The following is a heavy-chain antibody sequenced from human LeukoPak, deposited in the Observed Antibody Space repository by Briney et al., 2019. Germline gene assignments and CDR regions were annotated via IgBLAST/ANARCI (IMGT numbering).Heavy chain of an antibody. J-gene: IGHJ3*02. CDR2: ISSSSSYI. V-gene: IGHV3-21*01. CDR1: GFTFSSYS. D-gene: IGHD3-10*01. Sequence: PGGSLRLSCAASGFTFSSYSMNWVRQAPGKGLEWVSSISSSSSYIYYADSVKGRFTISRDNAKNSLYLQMNSLRAEDTAVYYCARDPSALWFGELLSPHDAFDIWGQGTMVTVSS. CDR3: ARDPSALWFGELLSPHDAFDI.